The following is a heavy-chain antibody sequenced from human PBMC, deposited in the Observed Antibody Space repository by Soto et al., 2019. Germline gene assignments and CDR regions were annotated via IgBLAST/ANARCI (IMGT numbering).Heavy chain of an antibody. Sequence: QVQLQQWGAGLLKPSETLSLTCAVYGGSFSGYYWSWIRQPPGKGLEWIGEINHSGSTNYNPSLKSRVTISVDTFKNQFSLKLSSVTAADTAVYYCARSPYRWYRYNWNHDAFDIWGQGTMVTVSS. D-gene: IGHD1-20*01. CDR3: ARSPYRWYRYNWNHDAFDI. CDR2: INHSGST. V-gene: IGHV4-34*01. CDR1: GGSFSGYY. J-gene: IGHJ3*02.